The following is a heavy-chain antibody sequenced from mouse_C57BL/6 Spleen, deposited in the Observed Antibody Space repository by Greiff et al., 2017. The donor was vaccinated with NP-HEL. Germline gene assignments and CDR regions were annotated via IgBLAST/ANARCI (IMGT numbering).Heavy chain of an antibody. CDR1: GYTFTSYW. J-gene: IGHJ2*01. CDR2: IDPSDSET. CDR3: ARYYGSNYFDY. Sequence: QVQLQQPGAELVRPGSSVKLSCKASGYTFTSYWMHWVKQRPIQGLEWIGNIDPSDSETHYNQKFKDKATLTVDKSSSTAYMQISSLTSEDSAVYYCARYYGSNYFDYWGQGTTLTVSS. V-gene: IGHV1-52*01. D-gene: IGHD1-1*01.